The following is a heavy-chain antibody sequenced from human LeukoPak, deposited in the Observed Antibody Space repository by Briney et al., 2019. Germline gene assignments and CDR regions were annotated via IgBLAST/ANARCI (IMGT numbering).Heavy chain of an antibody. Sequence: ASVKVSCKASGYTFTSYDINWVRQATGQGLEWMGWMNPNSGNTGYAQKFQGRVTITRNTSISTAYTELSSLRSEDTAVYYCARGRTNFPRAAMGFWGQGTLVTVSS. V-gene: IGHV1-8*03. J-gene: IGHJ4*02. CDR3: ARGRTNFPRAAMGF. D-gene: IGHD2-2*01. CDR1: GYTFTSYD. CDR2: MNPNSGNT.